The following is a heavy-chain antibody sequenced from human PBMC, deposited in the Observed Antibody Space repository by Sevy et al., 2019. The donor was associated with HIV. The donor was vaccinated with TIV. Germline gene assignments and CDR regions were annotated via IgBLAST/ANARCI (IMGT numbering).Heavy chain of an antibody. D-gene: IGHD1-26*01. J-gene: IGHJ4*02. CDR3: ARGLVGANLGTDY. CDR1: GFTFSDYY. Sequence: GGSLRLSCSASGFTFSDYYMNWIRQAPGKGLEWISYISFSSNYTMYADSVTGRFTISRDNAKNSLYLQMNSLRAEDTAVYYGARGLVGANLGTDYWGQGSLVTVSS. V-gene: IGHV3-11*06. CDR2: ISFSSNYT.